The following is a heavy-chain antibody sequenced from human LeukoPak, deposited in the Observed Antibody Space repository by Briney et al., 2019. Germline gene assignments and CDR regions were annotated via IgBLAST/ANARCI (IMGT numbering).Heavy chain of an antibody. CDR3: VSGYYYDY. CDR2: IYYSGST. D-gene: IGHD3-22*01. CDR1: GGSISSYY. V-gene: IGHV4-59*01. Sequence: PSETLSLTCTVSGGSISSYYWSWIRQPPGKGLEWIGYIYYSGSTNYNPSLKSRVTISVDTSKNQFSLKLSSVTAADTAVYYRVSGYYYDYWGQGTLVTVSS. J-gene: IGHJ4*02.